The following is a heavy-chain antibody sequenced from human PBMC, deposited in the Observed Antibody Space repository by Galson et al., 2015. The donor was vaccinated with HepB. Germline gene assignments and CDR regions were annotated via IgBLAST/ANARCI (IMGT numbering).Heavy chain of an antibody. CDR3: ARGYSSGWYFDY. CDR2: ISSSSYI. CDR1: GFTFSSYS. Sequence: SLRLSCAASGFTFSSYSMNWVRQAPGKGLEWVSSISSSSYIYYADSVKGRFTISRDNAKNSLYLQMNSLRAEDTAVYYCARGYSSGWYFDYWGQGTLVTVSS. V-gene: IGHV3-21*01. J-gene: IGHJ4*02. D-gene: IGHD6-19*01.